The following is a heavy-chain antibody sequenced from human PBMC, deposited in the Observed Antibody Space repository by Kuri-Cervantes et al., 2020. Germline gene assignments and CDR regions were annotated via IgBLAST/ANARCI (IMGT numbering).Heavy chain of an antibody. Sequence: GGSLRLSCAASGFTFNSYWMSWVRQAPGKGLEWVSSISSSSSYIYYADSVKGRFTISRDNAQNSLFLQVNSLRADDTAVYYCTTYYSSSGPNDYWGQGTLVTVSS. D-gene: IGHD6-6*01. CDR2: ISSSSSYI. V-gene: IGHV3-21*01. J-gene: IGHJ4*02. CDR1: GFTFNSYW. CDR3: TTYYSSSGPNDY.